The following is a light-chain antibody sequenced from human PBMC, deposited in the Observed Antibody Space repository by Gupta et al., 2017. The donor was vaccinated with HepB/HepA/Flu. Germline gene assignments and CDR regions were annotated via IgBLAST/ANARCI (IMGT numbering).Light chain of an antibody. CDR3: LLYFGGAQLV. CDR1: TGPVTFGDF. Sequence: QTVVTQEPSLTVSPGGTVTLTCASNTGPVTFGDFPNWFQQKPGQPPRALIYSTRNKHPWTPARFSGSLLGGKAALTLSGVQPEDEAEYYCLLYFGGAQLVSGGGTKLTVL. V-gene: IGLV7-43*01. J-gene: IGLJ3*02. CDR2: STR.